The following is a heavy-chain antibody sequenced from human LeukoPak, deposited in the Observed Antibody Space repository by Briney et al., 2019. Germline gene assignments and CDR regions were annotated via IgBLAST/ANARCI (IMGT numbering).Heavy chain of an antibody. CDR1: GFTFSSYW. V-gene: IGHV3-74*01. J-gene: IGHJ4*02. D-gene: IGHD1-26*01. CDR2: ISSDGSST. CDR3: ARRRTSGDYDY. Sequence: GGSLRLSCAASGFTFSSYWMHWVRQAPGKGLVRVSRISSDGSSTDYADSVKGRFTISRDNAKNTLYLQMNSLRAEDTAVYYCARRRTSGDYDYWGQGTLVTVSS.